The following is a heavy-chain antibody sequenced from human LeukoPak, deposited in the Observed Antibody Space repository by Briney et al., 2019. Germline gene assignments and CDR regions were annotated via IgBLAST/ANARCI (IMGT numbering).Heavy chain of an antibody. Sequence: KPSETLSLTCPVSGGSITAYYWSWIRQPAGTGLEWIGRIYTSGSTNYNPSLKSRVTMSLDTSKNQFSLKLSSVTAADTAVYYCARGIYCSSTICYYYYYYMDVWGKGTTVTVSS. V-gene: IGHV4-4*07. CDR2: IYTSGST. J-gene: IGHJ6*03. D-gene: IGHD2-2*01. CDR3: ARGIYCSSTICYYYYYYMDV. CDR1: GGSITAYY.